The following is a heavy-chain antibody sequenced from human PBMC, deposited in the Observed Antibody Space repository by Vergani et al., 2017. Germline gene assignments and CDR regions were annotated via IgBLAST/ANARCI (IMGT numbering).Heavy chain of an antibody. J-gene: IGHJ5*02. CDR3: AAKYDFWSGYYSPPVGWFDP. Sequence: EVQLLESGGGLVQPGGSLRLSCAASGFTFSSYAMSWVRQAPGKGLEWVSAISGSGGSTYYADSVKGRFTISRDNSKNTLYLQMNSLRAEDTAVYDCAAKYDFWSGYYSPPVGWFDPWGQGTLVTVSS. CDR1: GFTFSSYA. V-gene: IGHV3-23*01. D-gene: IGHD3-3*01. CDR2: ISGSGGST.